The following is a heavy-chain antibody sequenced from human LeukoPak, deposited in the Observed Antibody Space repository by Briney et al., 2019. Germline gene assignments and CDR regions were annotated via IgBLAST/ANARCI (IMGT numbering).Heavy chain of an antibody. D-gene: IGHD2-15*01. CDR3: AKGTSSSCYSAPNY. Sequence: GGSLRLSCAASGFTFSSYAMNWVRQAPGKGLEWVSAICSNGNNTYYANSVKGRFTISRDNSKNTLSLQLNSLRAEDTAVYYCAKGTSSSCYSAPNYWGQGTLVTVSP. V-gene: IGHV3-23*01. CDR1: GFTFSSYA. CDR2: ICSNGNNT. J-gene: IGHJ4*02.